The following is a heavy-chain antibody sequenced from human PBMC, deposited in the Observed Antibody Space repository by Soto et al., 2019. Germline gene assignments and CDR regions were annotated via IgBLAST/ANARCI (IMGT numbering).Heavy chain of an antibody. J-gene: IGHJ6*04. D-gene: IGHD3-3*01. CDR3: AHRRLGDTCPDYNGLDV. CDR1: GFSLSTTGEG. CDR2: VHWNDDK. Sequence: QITLKEAGPTLVKPTQTLTLTCTFSGFSLSTTGEGVFWIRQPPGKAPEWLALVHWNDDKRYSPSLRPRLTIRKDTFRNQVVLSLTNLDPVDKGTYYCAHRRLGDTCPDYNGLDVWGKGTTVIVSS. V-gene: IGHV2-5*01.